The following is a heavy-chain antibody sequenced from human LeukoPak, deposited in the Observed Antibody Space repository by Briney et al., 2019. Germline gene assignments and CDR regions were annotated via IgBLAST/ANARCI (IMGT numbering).Heavy chain of an antibody. CDR2: ISGSGGST. D-gene: IGHD3-10*01. V-gene: IGHV3-23*01. J-gene: IGHJ6*03. CDR3: AKEPAMVRGVHYYYYMDV. CDR1: RFTFSSYG. Sequence: GGSLRLSCAASRFTFSSYGMSWVRQAPGKGLEWVSAISGSGGSTYYADSVKGRFTISRDNSKNTLYLQMNSLRAEDTAVYYCAKEPAMVRGVHYYYYMDVWGKGTTVTISS.